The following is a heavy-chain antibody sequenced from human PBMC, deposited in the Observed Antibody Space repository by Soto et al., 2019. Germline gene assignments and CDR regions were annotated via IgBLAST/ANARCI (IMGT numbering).Heavy chain of an antibody. J-gene: IGHJ4*02. Sequence: PRLSCAASGFTFSSYAMSWVRQAPGKGLEWVSAISGSGGSTYYADSVKGRFNISRDNSKNTLYLQMNSLRAEDTAVYYCATDSGNFDYWGQGTMVTVS. CDR1: GFTFSSYA. V-gene: IGHV3-23*01. D-gene: IGHD2-15*01. CDR2: ISGSGGST. CDR3: ATDSGNFDY.